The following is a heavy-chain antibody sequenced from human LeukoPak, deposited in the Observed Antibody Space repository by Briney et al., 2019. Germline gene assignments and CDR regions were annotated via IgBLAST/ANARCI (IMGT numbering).Heavy chain of an antibody. Sequence: GGSLRLSCAASGFTFSSYWMSWVRQAPGKGLEWVANIKQDGSEKYYVDSVKGRFTISRDNAKNSLYLQMNSLRAEDTAVYYYARGEYSSSWDGIYYMDVWGKGTTVTVSS. CDR2: IKQDGSEK. J-gene: IGHJ6*03. CDR1: GFTFSSYW. V-gene: IGHV3-7*01. CDR3: ARGEYSSSWDGIYYMDV. D-gene: IGHD6-13*01.